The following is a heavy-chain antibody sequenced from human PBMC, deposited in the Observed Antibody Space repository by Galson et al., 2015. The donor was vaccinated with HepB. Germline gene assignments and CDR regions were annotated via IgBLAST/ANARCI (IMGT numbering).Heavy chain of an antibody. Sequence: SLRLSCAASGFTFDDYAMHWVRQAPGKGLEWVSGISWNSGSIGYADSVKGRFTISRDNAKNSLYLQMNSLRAEDTALYYCAKDMGPIVGATGPTYYYYGMDVWGQGTTVTVSS. CDR3: AKDMGPIVGATGPTYYYYGMDV. J-gene: IGHJ6*02. D-gene: IGHD1-26*01. CDR2: ISWNSGSI. CDR1: GFTFDDYA. V-gene: IGHV3-9*01.